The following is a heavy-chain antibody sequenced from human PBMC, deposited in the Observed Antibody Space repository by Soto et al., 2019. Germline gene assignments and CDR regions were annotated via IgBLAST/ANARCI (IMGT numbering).Heavy chain of an antibody. D-gene: IGHD3-22*01. CDR1: GLTFSDAW. J-gene: IGHJ5*02. V-gene: IGHV3-15*07. CDR3: AGGSSGYPRPAFGP. CDR2: IKSRSSG. Sequence: PGGSLRLSCVVSGLTFSDAWLNWVRLAPGKGLEWVGRIKSRSSGDYAAPVKGRFTISRDNSKNTLYLQLNSLRAEDTAVYYCAGGSSGYPRPAFGPWGQGTLVTVSS.